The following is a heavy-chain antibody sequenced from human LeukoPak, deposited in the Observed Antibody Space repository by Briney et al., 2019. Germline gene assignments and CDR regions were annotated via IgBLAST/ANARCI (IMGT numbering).Heavy chain of an antibody. D-gene: IGHD1-26*01. J-gene: IGHJ1*01. CDR1: GFTFDDYA. CDR3: AKDSGSYYFQH. V-gene: IGHV3-9*01. CDR2: ISWNSGSI. Sequence: GGSLRLSCAASGFTFDDYAMHWVRHAPGKGLEWVSGISWNSGSIGYADSVKGRFTISRDNAKNTLYLQMNSLRAEDTAVYYCAKDSGSYYFQHWGQGTLVTVSS.